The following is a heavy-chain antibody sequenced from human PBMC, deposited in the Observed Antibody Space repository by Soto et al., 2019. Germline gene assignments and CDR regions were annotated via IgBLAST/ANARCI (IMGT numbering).Heavy chain of an antibody. V-gene: IGHV3-23*01. CDR2: MSRNGDNT. D-gene: IGHD3-22*01. CDR1: GFTFSIYA. Sequence: GGSLSLSCAASGFTFSIYAMTWVRPAPGKGLEWVSSMSRNGDNTYYADSVKGRFTISRDNSKNTLYLQMNSLRAEDTAIYYCAKDESNSNPLYYFDFWGPGTLVTVS. CDR3: AKDESNSNPLYYFDF. J-gene: IGHJ4*02.